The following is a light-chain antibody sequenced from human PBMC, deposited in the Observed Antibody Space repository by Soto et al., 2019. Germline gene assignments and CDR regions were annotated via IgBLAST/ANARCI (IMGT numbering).Light chain of an antibody. CDR2: WAS. V-gene: IGKV4-1*01. J-gene: IGKJ1*01. CDR1: QSILDRSKNKYY. Sequence: DIVMTRSPDSLAVSLGERATFNCKSSQSILDRSKNKYYLAWYQQKSGQPPKLLIYWASLRESGVPDRFTGSGSGTDFTLTISSLQAEDVAAYYCQQYFTSPWTFGQGTKVEI. CDR3: QQYFTSPWT.